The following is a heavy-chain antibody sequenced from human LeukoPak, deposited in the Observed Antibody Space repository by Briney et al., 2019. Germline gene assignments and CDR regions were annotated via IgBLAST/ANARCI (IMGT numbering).Heavy chain of an antibody. CDR3: ARGSKMVRGARHYNYFDP. Sequence: SETLSLTCAVYGGSFSDYYWNWIRQPPGEGLEWIAEINYSGSTNYNPSLNNRVRSRVTISVDTSKNQFSLNLNSVTAADTAVYYCARGSKMVRGARHYNYFDPWGQGTLVTVSS. J-gene: IGHJ5*02. D-gene: IGHD3-10*01. CDR2: INYSGST. V-gene: IGHV4-34*01. CDR1: GGSFSDYY.